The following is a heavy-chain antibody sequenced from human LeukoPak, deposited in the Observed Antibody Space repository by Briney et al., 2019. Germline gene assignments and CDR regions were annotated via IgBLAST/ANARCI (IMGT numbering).Heavy chain of an antibody. J-gene: IGHJ3*02. CDR2: IYSGGST. V-gene: IGHV3-53*01. CDR1: GFTVSSDS. Sequence: PGGSLRLSCTVSGFTVSSDSMSWVRQAPGKGLEWVSFIYSGGSTHYSDSVKGRFTISRDNSKNTLYLQMNSLRAEDTAVYYCGRSYHDDAWAAFDIWGQGTVVTTSS. D-gene: IGHD3-16*01. CDR3: GRSYHDDAWAAFDI.